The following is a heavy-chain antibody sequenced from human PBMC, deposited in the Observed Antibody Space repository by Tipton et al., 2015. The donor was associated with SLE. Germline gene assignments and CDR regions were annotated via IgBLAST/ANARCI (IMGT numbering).Heavy chain of an antibody. CDR2: IYSGGST. D-gene: IGHD4-23*01. CDR1: GFTFDDYA. V-gene: IGHV3-66*02. J-gene: IGHJ4*02. Sequence: SLRLSCAASGFTFDDYAMHWVRQAPGKGLEWVSVIYSGGSTYYADSVKGRFTISRDNSKNTLYLQMNSLRAEDTAVYYCARYGGSPPYWGQGTLVTVSS. CDR3: ARYGGSPPY.